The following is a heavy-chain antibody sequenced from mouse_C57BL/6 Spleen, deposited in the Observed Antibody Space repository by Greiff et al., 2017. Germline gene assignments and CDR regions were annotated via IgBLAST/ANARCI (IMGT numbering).Heavy chain of an antibody. D-gene: IGHD1-1*01. CDR2: IHPNSGST. J-gene: IGHJ4*01. CDR3: ARRGIYYGSSYDAMDY. Sequence: VQLQQSGAELVKPGASVKLSCKASGYTFTSYWMHWVKQRPGQGLEWIGMIHPNSGSTNYNEKFKSKATLTVDKSSSTAYMQLSSLTSEDSAVYYCARRGIYYGSSYDAMDYWGQGTSVTVSS. V-gene: IGHV1-64*01. CDR1: GYTFTSYW.